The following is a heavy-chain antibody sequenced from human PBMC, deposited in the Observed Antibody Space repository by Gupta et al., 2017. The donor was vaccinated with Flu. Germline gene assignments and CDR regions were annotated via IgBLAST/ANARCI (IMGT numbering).Heavy chain of an antibody. D-gene: IGHD2-21*02. CDR2: INTGNGAT. CDR3: ARDPGWDGDCYLDY. V-gene: IGHV1-3*04. Sequence: EAPGQSLEWLGWINTGNGATTYAQKFHGRVAITRDTSATTVYMELNSLTSEDTAVYYCARDPGWDGDCYLDYGGQGTLVTVSS. J-gene: IGHJ4*02.